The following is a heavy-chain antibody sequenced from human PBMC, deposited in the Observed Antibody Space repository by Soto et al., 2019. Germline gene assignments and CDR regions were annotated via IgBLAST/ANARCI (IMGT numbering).Heavy chain of an antibody. CDR3: ARHKRATNVGVVAIRGIFDY. J-gene: IGHJ4*02. D-gene: IGHD3-3*01. CDR2: IYYSGTT. CDR1: GGSMRSSSYY. V-gene: IGHV4-39*01. Sequence: QLPLQESGPGLLKPSETLSLTCTVSGGSMRSSSYYWGWIRQPPGKGLEWIGNIYYSGTTYYNPSLKSRVTKSVDTSNNQLSLKLGSVTAGDTAMYYCARHKRATNVGVVAIRGIFDYWGQGNPVTVSS.